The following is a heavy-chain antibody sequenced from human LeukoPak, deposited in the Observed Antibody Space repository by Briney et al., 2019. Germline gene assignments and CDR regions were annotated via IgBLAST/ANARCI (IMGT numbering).Heavy chain of an antibody. CDR1: GFTFSSYS. Sequence: GGSLRLSCAASGFTFSSYSMNWVRQAPGKGLEWVSSISSSSSYIYYADSVKGRFTISRANAKNSLYLQMNRLRAEDTAVYYCARTSIAARTTRNDYWGQGTLVTVSS. CDR2: ISSSSSYI. D-gene: IGHD6-6*01. V-gene: IGHV3-21*01. J-gene: IGHJ4*02. CDR3: ARTSIAARTTRNDY.